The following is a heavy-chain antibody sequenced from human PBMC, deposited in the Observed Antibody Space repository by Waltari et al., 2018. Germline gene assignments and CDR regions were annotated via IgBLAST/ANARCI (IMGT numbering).Heavy chain of an antibody. J-gene: IGHJ6*02. D-gene: IGHD2-8*01. Sequence: QVRLQESGPGLVKPSETLSLICTFSGASVSSDYWSWIRQPAGKGLEWIGRIYSSGNTNYSPSLRGRLTISVDTSKNQVSLRLTSVTAADSAVYYCARDKMLLRTMDVWGQGTTVVVSS. CDR3: ARDKMLLRTMDV. CDR1: GASVSSDY. CDR2: IYSSGNT. V-gene: IGHV4-4*07.